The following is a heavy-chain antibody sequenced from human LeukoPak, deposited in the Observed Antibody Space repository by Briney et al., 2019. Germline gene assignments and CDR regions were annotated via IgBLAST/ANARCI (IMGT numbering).Heavy chain of an antibody. J-gene: IGHJ3*02. CDR3: AKGNSGSYWGHDAFDI. CDR2: ISSSSSTI. V-gene: IGHV3-48*04. Sequence: GGSLRLSCAASGFTFSSYSMNWVRQAPGKGLEWVSYISSSSSTIYYADSVKGRFTISRDNAKNSLYLQMNSLRAEDTAVYYCAKGNSGSYWGHDAFDIWGQGTMVTVSS. D-gene: IGHD1-26*01. CDR1: GFTFSSYS.